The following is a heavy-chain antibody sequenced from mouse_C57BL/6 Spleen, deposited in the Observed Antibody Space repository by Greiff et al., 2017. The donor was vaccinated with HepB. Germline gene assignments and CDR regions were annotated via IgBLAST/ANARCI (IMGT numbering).Heavy chain of an antibody. J-gene: IGHJ2*01. CDR1: GYTFTSYW. CDR2: IDPSDSYT. Sequence: QVQLQQPGAELVKPGASVKLSCKASGYTFTSYWMQWVKQRPGQGLEWIGEIDPSDSYTNYNQKFKGKATLTVDTSSSTAYMQLSSLTSEDSAVYYCARWVGGYYFDYWGQGTTLTVSS. D-gene: IGHD3-1*01. V-gene: IGHV1-50*01. CDR3: ARWVGGYYFDY.